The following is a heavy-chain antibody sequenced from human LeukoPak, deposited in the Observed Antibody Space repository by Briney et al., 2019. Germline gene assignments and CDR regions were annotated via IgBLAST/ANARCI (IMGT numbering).Heavy chain of an antibody. Sequence: GGSLRLSCAASGFTVSSTYMSWVRQAPWKGLEWVSVFYSGDTTYYANSVKGRFTISRDNSKNMLYLQMNSLRAEVTAVYYCARRLLTGYYEFWGQGTLVTVSS. CDR1: GFTVSSTY. CDR3: ARRLLTGYYEF. V-gene: IGHV3-66*01. CDR2: FYSGDTT. D-gene: IGHD3-9*01. J-gene: IGHJ4*02.